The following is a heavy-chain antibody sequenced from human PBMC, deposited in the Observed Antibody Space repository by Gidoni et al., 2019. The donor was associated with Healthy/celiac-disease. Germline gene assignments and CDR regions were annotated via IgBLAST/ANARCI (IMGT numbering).Heavy chain of an antibody. J-gene: IGHJ4*02. V-gene: IGHV4-34*01. Sequence: QVQLQQWGAGLLKPSETLSLTCAVYGGSFSGYYWRWIRQPPGKGLEWIGEINHSGSTNYNPSLKSRVTISVDTSKNQFSLKLSSVTAADTAVYYCARGHVYDFWSGFGYWGQGTLVTVSS. CDR3: ARGHVYDFWSGFGY. CDR1: GGSFSGYY. D-gene: IGHD3-3*01. CDR2: INHSGST.